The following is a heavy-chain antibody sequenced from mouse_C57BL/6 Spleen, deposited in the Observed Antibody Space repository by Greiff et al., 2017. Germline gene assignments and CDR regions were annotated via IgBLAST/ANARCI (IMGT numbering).Heavy chain of an antibody. D-gene: IGHD1-1*01. Sequence: QVQLQQPGAELVKPGASVKMSCKASGYTFTSYWITWVKQRPGQGLEWIGDIYPGSGSTNYNEKFKSKATLTVDTSSSTAYMQLSSLMSEDSAVYYCAHSDYYGTSGAYWGQGTLVTVSA. CDR3: AHSDYYGTSGAY. CDR1: GYTFTSYW. CDR2: IYPGSGST. J-gene: IGHJ3*01. V-gene: IGHV1-55*01.